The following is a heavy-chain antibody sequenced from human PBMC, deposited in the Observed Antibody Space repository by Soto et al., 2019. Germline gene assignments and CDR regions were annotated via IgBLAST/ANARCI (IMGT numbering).Heavy chain of an antibody. V-gene: IGHV1-69*02. CDR2: IIPILGIA. J-gene: IGHJ4*02. Sequence: SVKVSCKASGGTFSSYTISWVRQAPGQGLEWMGRIIPILGIANYAQKFQGRVTITADKSTSTAYMELSSLRSEDTAVYYCARIGYCSGGSCDFDYWGQGTLVTVSS. D-gene: IGHD2-15*01. CDR1: GGTFSSYT. CDR3: ARIGYCSGGSCDFDY.